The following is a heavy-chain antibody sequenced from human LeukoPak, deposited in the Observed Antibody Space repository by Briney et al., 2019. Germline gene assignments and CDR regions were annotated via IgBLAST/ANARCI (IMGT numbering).Heavy chain of an antibody. CDR2: INGGNGNT. CDR3: TCIDYGDY. Sequence: ASVKVSCKASGYTFITHAIHWVRQAPGQRLEWMGWINGGNGNTKYLENFQGRVTFTRDTSANTAYMELSSLRSEDTAVYYCTCIDYGDYWGQGTLVTVSS. D-gene: IGHD3-16*01. J-gene: IGHJ4*02. CDR1: GYTFITHA. V-gene: IGHV1-3*01.